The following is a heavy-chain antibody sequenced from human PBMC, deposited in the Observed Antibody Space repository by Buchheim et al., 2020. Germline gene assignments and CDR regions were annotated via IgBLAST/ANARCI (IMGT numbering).Heavy chain of an antibody. V-gene: IGHV3-74*01. CDR3: AREEPFGVVHYYYYGMDV. Sequence: EVQLVESGGGLVQPGGSLRLSCAASGFTFSSYWMHWVRQAPGKGLVWVSRINSDGSSTSYADSVKGRFTISRANAKHTLYLQMNSLRAEDTAVYYCAREEPFGVVHYYYYGMDVWGQGTT. D-gene: IGHD3-3*01. CDR1: GFTFSSYW. CDR2: INSDGSST. J-gene: IGHJ6*02.